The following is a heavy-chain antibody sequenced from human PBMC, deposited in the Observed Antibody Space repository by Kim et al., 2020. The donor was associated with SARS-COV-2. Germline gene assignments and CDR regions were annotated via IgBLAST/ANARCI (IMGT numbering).Heavy chain of an antibody. CDR3: AKRIAAAESHPCDY. CDR2: ISYDGSNG. J-gene: IGHJ4*01. D-gene: IGHD6-25*01. Sequence: GGSLRLSCAASGFTFSSYAMHWVRQAPGKGLEWVAVISYDGSNGYYADAVEGRFTTSSNNNKTMLFQLINIMRAEDAVDYYSAKRIAAAESHPCDY. CDR1: GFTFSSYA. V-gene: IGHV3-30-3*02.